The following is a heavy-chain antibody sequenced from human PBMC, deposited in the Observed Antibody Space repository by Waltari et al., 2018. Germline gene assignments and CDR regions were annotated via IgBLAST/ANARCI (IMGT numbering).Heavy chain of an antibody. J-gene: IGHJ5*02. CDR2: IYYIGTT. CDR1: GGSISNFNYY. CDR3: ARLNLGATAANNWFDP. Sequence: HLQLQESGPGLVEPSETLSLTCTVSGGSISNFNYYWGWIRQPPGKGLEWILSIYYIGTTYYNPSLKSRVTISVDTSKNQFSLRLSSVTAADTAVYYCARLNLGATAANNWFDPWGQGTLVTVSS. V-gene: IGHV4-39*01. D-gene: IGHD6-13*01.